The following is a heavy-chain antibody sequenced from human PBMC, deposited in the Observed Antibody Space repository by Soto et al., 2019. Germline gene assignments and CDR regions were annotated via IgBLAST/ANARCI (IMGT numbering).Heavy chain of an antibody. CDR3: ARDKITGLFDY. CDR2: INHSGST. V-gene: IGHV4-34*01. CDR1: GGSFSGYY. Sequence: PSETLSLTCAVYGGSFSGYYLTWIRQPPGTGLEWIGEINHSGSTNYNPSLKSRVTISVDTSKNQFSLKLTSVTAAGTAVYYCARDKITGLFDYWGQGTLVTVSS. J-gene: IGHJ4*02. D-gene: IGHD2-8*02.